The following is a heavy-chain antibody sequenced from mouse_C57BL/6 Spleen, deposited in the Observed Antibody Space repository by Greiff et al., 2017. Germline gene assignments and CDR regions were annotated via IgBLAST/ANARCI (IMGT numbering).Heavy chain of an antibody. V-gene: IGHV1-61*01. D-gene: IGHD1-1*01. J-gene: IGHJ2*01. CDR1: GYTFTSYW. CDR3: ARNSPFITPPDYFDA. CDR2: IYPSDSET. Sequence: QVQLQQPGAELVRPGSSVKLSCKASGYTFTSYWMDWVKQRPGQGLEWIGNIYPSDSETHYNQKFKDKATLTVDKSSSTAYMQRSSLTSEASAVYYCARNSPFITPPDYFDAWGQGTTLSVSS.